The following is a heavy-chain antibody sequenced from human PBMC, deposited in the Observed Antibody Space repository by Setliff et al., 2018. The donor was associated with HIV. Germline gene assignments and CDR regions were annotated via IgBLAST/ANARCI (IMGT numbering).Heavy chain of an antibody. CDR1: GASISSNSYY. V-gene: IGHV4-39*07. CDR2: IYYNGNT. Sequence: SETLSLTCSVSGASISSNSYYWGWIRQPPGKGLEWVGSIYYNGNTFYNQSLQSRVTISLDTSKNQFSLELSSVTAADTAVYYCARGRFVGFDYWGQGTLVTVSS. J-gene: IGHJ4*02. CDR3: ARGRFVGFDY. D-gene: IGHD3-16*02.